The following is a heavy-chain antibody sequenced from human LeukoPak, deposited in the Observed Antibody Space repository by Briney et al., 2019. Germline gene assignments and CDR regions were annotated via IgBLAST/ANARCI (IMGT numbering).Heavy chain of an antibody. D-gene: IGHD2-15*01. CDR1: GGTFSIYA. V-gene: IGHV1-69*04. Sequence: SVTVSFKASGGTFSIYAISWVRQAPGQGLEWMGRIIPILGIANYAQKFQGRVTITADKSTSTAYMELSSLRSEDTAVYYCAIDMVAATPYFDYWGQGTLVTVSS. CDR2: IIPILGIA. J-gene: IGHJ4*02. CDR3: AIDMVAATPYFDY.